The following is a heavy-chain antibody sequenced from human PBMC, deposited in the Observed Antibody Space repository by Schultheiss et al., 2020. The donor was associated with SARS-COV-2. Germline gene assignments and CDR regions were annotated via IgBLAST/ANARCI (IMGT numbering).Heavy chain of an antibody. CDR2: VNHSGST. CDR3: ARDSTDGDYFDY. Sequence: SETLSLTCAVYGGAFTGYYWSWLRQPPGKGLEWIGEVNHSGSTNYNPSLKSRVTMSVDTSKNQFTLKLSSVTAADTAVYYCARDSTDGDYFDYWGQGTLVTVSS. V-gene: IGHV4-34*01. J-gene: IGHJ4*02. CDR1: GGAFTGYY. D-gene: IGHD4-17*01.